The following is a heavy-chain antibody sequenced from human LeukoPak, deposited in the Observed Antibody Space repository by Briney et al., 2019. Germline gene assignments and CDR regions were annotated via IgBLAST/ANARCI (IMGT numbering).Heavy chain of an antibody. CDR3: ARDLREHGVFDI. Sequence: GGSLRLSCAASGFTFSSYGMSWVRQAPGKGLEWVSAISGSGGSTYYAASVKGRFSISRDNSKNTVYLQMNSLRAEDTAVYFCARDLREHGVFDIWGQGTMVTVSS. V-gene: IGHV3-23*01. D-gene: IGHD1-26*01. J-gene: IGHJ3*02. CDR1: GFTFSSYG. CDR2: ISGSGGST.